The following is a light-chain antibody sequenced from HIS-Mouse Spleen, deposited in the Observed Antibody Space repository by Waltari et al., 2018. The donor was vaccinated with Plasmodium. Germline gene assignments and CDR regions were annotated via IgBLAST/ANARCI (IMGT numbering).Light chain of an antibody. Sequence: DIQMTQSPSSLSASVADRVTITCRASQGISNYLAWYQQKPGKVPKLLIYAASTLQSGVTSRFSGSGSGTDVTLTISSLQPEDVATYYCQKYNSAPHTFGQGTKLEIK. CDR2: AAS. CDR3: QKYNSAPHT. V-gene: IGKV1-27*01. J-gene: IGKJ2*01. CDR1: QGISNY.